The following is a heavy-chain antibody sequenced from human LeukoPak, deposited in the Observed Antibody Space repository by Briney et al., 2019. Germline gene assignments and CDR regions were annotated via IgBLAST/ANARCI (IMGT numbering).Heavy chain of an antibody. CDR1: GFTFSNFG. J-gene: IGHJ5*02. V-gene: IGHV3-33*06. CDR3: AKDTGGVPANWFDP. D-gene: IGHD2-2*01. Sequence: GGSLRLSCAASGFTFSNFGMHWVRQAPGKGLEWVAVIWYDGSNKYYADSVKGRFTISRDNSKNTLYLQMNSLRAEDTAVYYCAKDTGGVPANWFDPWGQGTLVTVSS. CDR2: IWYDGSNK.